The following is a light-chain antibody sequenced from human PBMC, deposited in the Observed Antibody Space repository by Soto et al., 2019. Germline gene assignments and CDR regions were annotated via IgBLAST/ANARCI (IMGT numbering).Light chain of an antibody. CDR3: GSYTTNYVRI. CDR1: DSDVGRYNY. Sequence: QPVLTQPASVSGSPGQSITISCTGTDSDVGRYNYVSWYQQYPGRAPKLIIYEVTNRPSWVSDRFSGSKSGNVASLTISGLQAADEANYYCGSYTTNYVRIFGTGTKVTVL. J-gene: IGLJ1*01. V-gene: IGLV2-14*01. CDR2: EVT.